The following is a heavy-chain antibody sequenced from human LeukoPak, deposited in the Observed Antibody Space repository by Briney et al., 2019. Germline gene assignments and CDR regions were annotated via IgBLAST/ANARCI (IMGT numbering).Heavy chain of an antibody. D-gene: IGHD2-15*01. CDR3: ARFIVVVVAAVSDAFDI. Sequence: ASVKVSCMASGYTFTSYYMHWVRQAPGQGLEWMGIINPSGGSTSYAQKFQGRVTMTRDTSTSTVYMELSSLRSEDTAVYYCARFIVVVVAAVSDAFDIWGQGTMVTVSS. V-gene: IGHV1-46*01. CDR1: GYTFTSYY. J-gene: IGHJ3*02. CDR2: INPSGGST.